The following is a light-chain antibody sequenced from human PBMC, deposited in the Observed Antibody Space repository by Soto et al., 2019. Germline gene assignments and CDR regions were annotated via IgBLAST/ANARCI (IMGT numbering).Light chain of an antibody. V-gene: IGKV1-5*01. CDR2: APS. J-gene: IGKJ2*01. CDR3: QQYNSYWYT. CDR1: QSISSW. Sequence: DIQMTQSPSTLSASVGDRVTNTCRSSQSISSWLASYQQKSGKAPKRLLYAPSSLESVVPSRFSGSGSGTEFTLTISSLQPDDFATYYCQQYNSYWYTFGQGTEVEIK.